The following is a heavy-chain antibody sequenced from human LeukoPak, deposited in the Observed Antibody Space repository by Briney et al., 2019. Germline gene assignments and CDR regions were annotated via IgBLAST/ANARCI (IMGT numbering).Heavy chain of an antibody. V-gene: IGHV1-69*13. Sequence: ASVKVSCKASGVTFSSYAISWVRQAPGQGLEWVGGIIPIFGTANYAEKFQGRVTITADESTSAPYMELSSLRGQGTALYYCSRDAELWSSRYNWFDPWGQGTLVTVSS. CDR3: SRDAELWSSRYNWFDP. CDR2: IIPIFGTA. CDR1: GVTFSSYA. J-gene: IGHJ5*02. D-gene: IGHD1-26*01.